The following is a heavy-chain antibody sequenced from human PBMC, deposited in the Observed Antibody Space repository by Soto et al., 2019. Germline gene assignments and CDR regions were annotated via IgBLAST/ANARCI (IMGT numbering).Heavy chain of an antibody. V-gene: IGHV4-39*01. CDR2: IYYSGSP. CDR3: ARHTMTTVTTFDC. D-gene: IGHD4-17*01. Sequence: QLQLQESGPGLVKPSETLSLTCTVSGGSISGLTYNWGWIRQPPGQGLQRIGSIYYSGSPYYNPSLKGRVTLSVDTTKNQFSLRLTSVTAADTAVYYCARHTMTTVTTFDCWGQGALVTVSS. J-gene: IGHJ4*02. CDR1: GGSISGLTYN.